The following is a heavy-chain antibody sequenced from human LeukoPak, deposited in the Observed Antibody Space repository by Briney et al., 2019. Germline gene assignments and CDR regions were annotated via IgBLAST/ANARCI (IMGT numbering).Heavy chain of an antibody. Sequence: GGSLRLSCAASGFTFSTYWMRWDRQAPGKGLEWVANIKQDGSEKHYVDSVKGRFTISRDNAKNSVYLQMNSLRAEDTAVYYCARGPFRGYFDWLLSPPGDYYFDYWGQGTLVTVSS. CDR3: ARGPFRGYFDWLLSPPGDYYFDY. CDR1: GFTFSTYW. V-gene: IGHV3-7*01. D-gene: IGHD3-9*01. CDR2: IKQDGSEK. J-gene: IGHJ4*02.